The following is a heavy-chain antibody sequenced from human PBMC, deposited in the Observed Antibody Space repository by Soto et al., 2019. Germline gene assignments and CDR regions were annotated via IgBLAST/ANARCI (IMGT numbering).Heavy chain of an antibody. D-gene: IGHD6-13*01. V-gene: IGHV4-34*01. CDR3: AQRGELVYYMDV. CDR2: INHSGST. Sequence: SETLSLTCAVYGGSFSGYYWSWIPQPPGKGLEWIGEINHSGSTNYNPSLKSRVTISVDTSMNQFSLKLSSVTAADTAVYYCAQRGELVYYMDVWGKGTTVTVSS. J-gene: IGHJ6*03. CDR1: GGSFSGYY.